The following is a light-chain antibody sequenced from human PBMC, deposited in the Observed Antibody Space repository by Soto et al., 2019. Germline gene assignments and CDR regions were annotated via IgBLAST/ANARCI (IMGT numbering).Light chain of an antibody. CDR1: QSISSN. CDR3: QQYSNWPRT. V-gene: IGKV3-15*01. J-gene: IGKJ1*01. CDR2: GAS. Sequence: EVVMTQPPGTLSVSPGERATLSCRASQSISSNLAWYQQKPGQAPRLLIYGASTRATDIPARFSGSGSGTEFTLTISSLQSEDFAVYYCQQYSNWPRTFGQGTKVDIK.